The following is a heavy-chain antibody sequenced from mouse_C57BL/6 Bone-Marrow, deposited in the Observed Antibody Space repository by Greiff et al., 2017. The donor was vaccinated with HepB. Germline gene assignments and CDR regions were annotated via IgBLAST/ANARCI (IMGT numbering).Heavy chain of an antibody. Sequence: EVQLQQSGPELVKPGASVKIPCKASGYTFTDYNMDWVKQSHGKSLEWIGDINPNNGGTIYNQKFKGKATLTVDKSSSTAYMELRSLTSEDTAVYYCARSYYYGSSSHYFDYWGQGTTLTVSS. CDR1: GYTFTDYN. V-gene: IGHV1-18*01. D-gene: IGHD1-1*01. CDR3: ARSYYYGSSSHYFDY. J-gene: IGHJ2*01. CDR2: INPNNGGT.